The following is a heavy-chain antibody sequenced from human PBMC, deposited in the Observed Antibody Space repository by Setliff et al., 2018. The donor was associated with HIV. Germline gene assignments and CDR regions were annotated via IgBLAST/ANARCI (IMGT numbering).Heavy chain of an antibody. D-gene: IGHD5-12*01. CDR2: VSHTGST. Sequence: SETLSLTCAVYGGSLSGDYWRWIRQPPGKGLERIGDVSHTGSTNYNPSLKSRITISADTPKNQFSLKLSSVTAADTAVYYCARHIAGYSAYDLGWFDPWGQGTLVTVSS. CDR1: GGSLSGDY. V-gene: IGHV4-34*01. J-gene: IGHJ5*02. CDR3: ARHIAGYSAYDLGWFDP.